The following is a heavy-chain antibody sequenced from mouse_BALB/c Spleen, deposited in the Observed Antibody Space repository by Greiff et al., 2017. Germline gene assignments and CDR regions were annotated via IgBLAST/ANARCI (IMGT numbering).Heavy chain of an antibody. V-gene: IGHV2-2*02. CDR2: IWSGGST. Sequence: VQLQQSGPGLVQPSQSLSITCTVSGFSLTSYGVHWVRQSPGKGLEWLGVIWSGGSTDYNAAFISRLSISKDNSTSQVFFKMNSLQANDTAIYYCARRYYGCDEGYAMDYWGQGTSVTVSS. CDR3: ARRYYGCDEGYAMDY. CDR1: GFSLTSYG. D-gene: IGHD2-14*01. J-gene: IGHJ4*01.